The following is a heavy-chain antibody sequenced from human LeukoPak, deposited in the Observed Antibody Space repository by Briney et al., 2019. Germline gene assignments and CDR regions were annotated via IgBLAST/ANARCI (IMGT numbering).Heavy chain of an antibody. CDR3: AKGRGWEASYYYYYMDV. V-gene: IGHV3-30*02. CDR1: GFTFSSYG. J-gene: IGHJ6*03. Sequence: GRSLRLSCAASGFTFSSYGMQWVRQAPGKGLEGGAFIRYDGSNKYYTDSVKGRFTISRDNSKNTLYLQMNSLRAEDTAVYYCAKGRGWEASYYYYYMDVWGKGTTVTISS. D-gene: IGHD1-26*01. CDR2: IRYDGSNK.